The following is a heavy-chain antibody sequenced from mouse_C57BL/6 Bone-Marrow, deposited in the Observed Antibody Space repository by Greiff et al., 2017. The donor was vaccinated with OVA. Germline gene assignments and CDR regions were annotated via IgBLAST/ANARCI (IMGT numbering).Heavy chain of an antibody. D-gene: IGHD1-1*01. V-gene: IGHV5-16*01. Sequence: EVMLVESEGGLVQPGSSMKLSCTASGFTFSDYYMAWVRQVPEKGLEWVANINHDGSSTNYLDSLKSRLIISRDNAKNILYLQMSSLKSEDTATYYCAREDYYCTFDYWGQGTTLTVSS. CDR2: INHDGSST. J-gene: IGHJ2*01. CDR3: AREDYYCTFDY. CDR1: GFTFSDYY.